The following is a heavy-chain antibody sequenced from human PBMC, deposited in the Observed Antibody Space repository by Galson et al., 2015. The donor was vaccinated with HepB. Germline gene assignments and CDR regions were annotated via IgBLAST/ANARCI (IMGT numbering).Heavy chain of an antibody. Sequence: SLRLSCAVSGFTFSSPWMHWVRQAPGKGLVWVPLINTDGSSTDYSDSVKGRFTISRDNAKNTLYLQMNSLRSEDTAVYYCARAARSTLVTQFDYWGQGTLVTVSS. J-gene: IGHJ4*02. V-gene: IGHV3-74*01. CDR2: INTDGSST. CDR1: GFTFSSPW. D-gene: IGHD4-23*01. CDR3: ARAARSTLVTQFDY.